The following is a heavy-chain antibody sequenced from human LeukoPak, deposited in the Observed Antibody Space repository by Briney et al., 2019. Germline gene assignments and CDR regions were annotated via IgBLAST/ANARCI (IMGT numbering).Heavy chain of an antibody. CDR2: INHSGST. CDR1: GGSFSGYY. J-gene: IGHJ4*02. V-gene: IGHV4-34*01. D-gene: IGHD3-22*01. Sequence: SETLSLTCAVYGGSFSGYYWSWIRQPPGKGLEWIGEINHSGSTNYNPSPKSRVTISVDTSKNQFSLKLSSVTAADTAVYHCARGRGTYYYDSSGYFYWGQGTLVTVSS. CDR3: ARGRGTYYYDSSGYFY.